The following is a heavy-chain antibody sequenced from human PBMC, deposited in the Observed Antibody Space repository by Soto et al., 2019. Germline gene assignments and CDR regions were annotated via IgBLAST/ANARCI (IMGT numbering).Heavy chain of an antibody. CDR1: GFTLGAYV. Sequence: GGSLRLSCTASGFTLGAYVMHWVRQAQGKGPEWVAAISADGRDLFYAASVEGRFTISRDNSKNTLFLQMNSLTSEDTSVYSCAKSVPDPACRGGGCHRTFDYWGQGTLVTVSS. CDR3: AKSVPDPACRGGGCHRTFDY. D-gene: IGHD2-15*01. CDR2: ISADGRDL. J-gene: IGHJ4*02. V-gene: IGHV3-30*18.